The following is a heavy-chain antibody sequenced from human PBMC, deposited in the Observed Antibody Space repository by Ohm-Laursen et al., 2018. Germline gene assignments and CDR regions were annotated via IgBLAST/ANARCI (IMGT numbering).Heavy chain of an antibody. D-gene: IGHD3-3*01. Sequence: GTLSLTCTVSGGSISSYYWTWIRQPAGKGLEWIGRIHTSGSTNYNPSLKSRVTMSVDTSKNQFSLKLSSVTAADTAVYYCATEGTIFGVSGLDVWGQGTTVTVSS. CDR3: ATEGTIFGVSGLDV. CDR1: GGSISSYY. CDR2: IHTSGST. V-gene: IGHV4-4*07. J-gene: IGHJ6*02.